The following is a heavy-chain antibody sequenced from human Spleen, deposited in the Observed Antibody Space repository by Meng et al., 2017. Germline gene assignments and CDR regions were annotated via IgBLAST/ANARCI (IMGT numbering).Heavy chain of an antibody. J-gene: IGHJ4*02. D-gene: IGHD4-11*01. CDR1: GGSVSDYY. CDR2: INHSGST. V-gene: IGHV4-34*01. Sequence: QVQRQESGPGLLKPPQTLSLTCVVSGGSVSDYYWSWIRQPPGKGLEWIGEINHSGSTNYNPSLESRATISVDTSQNNLSLKLSSVTAADSAVYYCARGPTTMAHDFDYWGQGTLVTVSS. CDR3: ARGPTTMAHDFDY.